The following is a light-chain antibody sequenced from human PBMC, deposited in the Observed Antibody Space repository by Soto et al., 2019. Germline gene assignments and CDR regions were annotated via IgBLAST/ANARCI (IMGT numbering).Light chain of an antibody. Sequence: NFMLTQPHSVSESPGKTVTISCTRSSGSIATNYVQWYQQRPGSAPTTVIYEDKLRPSVVPDRFSGSIDSSSNSASLTISGLKTEDEADYYCQSYHSGNYAFGTGTKLTVL. V-gene: IGLV6-57*04. J-gene: IGLJ1*01. CDR3: QSYHSGNYA. CDR2: EDK. CDR1: SGSIATNY.